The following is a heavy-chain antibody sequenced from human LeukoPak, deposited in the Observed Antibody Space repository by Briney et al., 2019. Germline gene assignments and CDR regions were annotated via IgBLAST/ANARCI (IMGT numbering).Heavy chain of an antibody. Sequence: GGSLRISCAASGFTFSDYYMSWIRQAPGKGLEWVSYISSSGSTIYYADSVKGRFTISRDNAKNSLYLQMNSLRAEDTAVYYCARDGDSGYDSFFDYWGQGTLVTVSS. D-gene: IGHD5-12*01. CDR2: ISSSGSTI. CDR1: GFTFSDYY. V-gene: IGHV3-11*04. CDR3: ARDGDSGYDSFFDY. J-gene: IGHJ4*02.